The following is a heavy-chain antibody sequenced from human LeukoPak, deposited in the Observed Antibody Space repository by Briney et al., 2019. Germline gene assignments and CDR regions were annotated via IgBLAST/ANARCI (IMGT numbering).Heavy chain of an antibody. CDR2: IYYSGST. V-gene: IGHV4-59*01. CDR1: GGSISSYY. Sequence: SETLSLTCTVSGGSISSYYWSWIRQPPGKGLEWIGYIYYSGSTNYNPSLKSRVTISVDTSKNQFSLKLSSVTAADTAVYYCAREHSSGYALDYWGQGTLVTVSS. J-gene: IGHJ4*02. D-gene: IGHD3-22*01. CDR3: AREHSSGYALDY.